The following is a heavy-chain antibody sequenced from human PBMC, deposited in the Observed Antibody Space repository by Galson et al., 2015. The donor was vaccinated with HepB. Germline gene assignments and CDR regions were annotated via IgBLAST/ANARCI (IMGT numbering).Heavy chain of an antibody. V-gene: IGHV1-18*01. Sequence: SVKVSCKASGYSFTSYGISWVRQAPGQGLEYLGWISGFNGNTDCAQKFQGRLTMTTETSTGTAYMELRSLRSDDTAVYYCARAGATLSTHFNPWGQGTLVTVSS. CDR2: ISGFNGNT. J-gene: IGHJ5*02. D-gene: IGHD4-11*01. CDR1: GYSFTSYG. CDR3: ARAGATLSTHFNP.